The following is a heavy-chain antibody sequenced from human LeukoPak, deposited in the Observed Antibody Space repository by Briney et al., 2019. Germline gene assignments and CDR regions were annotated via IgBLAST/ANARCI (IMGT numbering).Heavy chain of an antibody. D-gene: IGHD4/OR15-4a*01. J-gene: IGHJ3*02. Sequence: SQTLSLTCAISGDSVSRNTAGWNWIRQSPSRGLERLGRTYYRSKWYSDFAPSVRSRITINPDTSKNQFSLQLSSVTPEDTAVYYCARGGLNSLANTPLGAFDIWGQGTMVSVSS. CDR3: ARGGLNSLANTPLGAFDI. V-gene: IGHV6-1*01. CDR1: GDSVSRNTAG. CDR2: TYYRSKWYS.